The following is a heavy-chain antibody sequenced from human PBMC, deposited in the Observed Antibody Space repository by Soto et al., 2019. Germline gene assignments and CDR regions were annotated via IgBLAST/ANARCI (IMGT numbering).Heavy chain of an antibody. V-gene: IGHV4-34*01. CDR1: GGSFSGYY. CDR2: INHSGST. CDR3: ARGRPLLRFLAWLRTNWFDP. D-gene: IGHD3-3*01. J-gene: IGHJ5*02. Sequence: SETLSLTCAVYGGSFSGYYWSWIRQPPGKGLEWIGEINHSGSTNYNPSLKSRVTISVDTSKNQFSLKLSSVTAADTAVYYCARGRPLLRFLAWLRTNWFDPWGQGTLVTVSS.